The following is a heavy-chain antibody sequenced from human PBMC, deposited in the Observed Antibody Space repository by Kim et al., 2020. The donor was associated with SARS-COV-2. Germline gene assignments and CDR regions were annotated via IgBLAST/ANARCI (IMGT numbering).Heavy chain of an antibody. D-gene: IGHD5-12*01. V-gene: IGHV3-23*01. J-gene: IGHJ6*02. Sequence: SVKGRFTISRDNSKNTLYLQMNSLRAEDTAVYYCAKEMATTSYYYYGMDVWGQGTTVTVSS. CDR3: AKEMATTSYYYYGMDV.